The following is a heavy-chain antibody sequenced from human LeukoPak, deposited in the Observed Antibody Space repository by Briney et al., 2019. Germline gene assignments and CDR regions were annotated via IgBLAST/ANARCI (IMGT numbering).Heavy chain of an antibody. CDR1: GGSISSYY. CDR2: IYYSGST. J-gene: IGHJ1*01. D-gene: IGHD6-19*01. V-gene: IGHV4-59*08. Sequence: SETLSHTCTVSGGSISSYYWSWIRQPPGKGLERIGYIYYSGSTNYNPSLKSRVTISVDTSKNQFSLKLSSVTAADTAVYYCASVSGIAVAGKMPEGYFQHWGQGTLVTVSS. CDR3: ASVSGIAVAGKMPEGYFQH.